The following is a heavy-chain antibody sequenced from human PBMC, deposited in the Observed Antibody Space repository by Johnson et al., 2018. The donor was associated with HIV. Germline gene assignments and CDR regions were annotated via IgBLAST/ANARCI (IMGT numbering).Heavy chain of an antibody. Sequence: VQLVESGGGLIQPGGSLRLSCAASGFTVSSNYMSWVRQAPGKGLEWVSIIYSGGRTYHADSVKGRFTISRDNSKNTLYLQISSLGAEDTAVYYCAKDQSWIGTGHDTFDIWGQGTMVTVSS. D-gene: IGHD1-1*01. CDR1: GFTVSSNY. CDR2: IYSGGRT. CDR3: AKDQSWIGTGHDTFDI. V-gene: IGHV3-66*03. J-gene: IGHJ3*02.